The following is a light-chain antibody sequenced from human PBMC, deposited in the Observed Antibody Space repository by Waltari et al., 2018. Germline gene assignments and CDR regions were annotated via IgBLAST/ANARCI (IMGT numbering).Light chain of an antibody. J-gene: IGLJ2*01. Sequence: QSALTQPASVSGSPGQSITISCSGTDSDVGAYDFVSWYHQHPGKAPHLIIYEVSNRPSGISNRFSASKSGNTASLTISGLQAEDEADYYCNSYAGSNSVLFGAGTKLTVL. CDR3: NSYAGSNSVL. CDR2: EVS. CDR1: DSDVGAYDF. V-gene: IGLV2-14*01.